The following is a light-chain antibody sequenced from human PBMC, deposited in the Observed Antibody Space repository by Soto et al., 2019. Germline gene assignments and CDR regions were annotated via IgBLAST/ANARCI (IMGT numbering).Light chain of an antibody. J-gene: IGLJ1*01. V-gene: IGLV1-44*01. CDR1: TSNIESHS. Sequence: QSALTQPPSASGTPGQRIIISCSGSTSNIESHSVNWYQQVPGTAPKLLIITNNQRPSGVPDRFSGSKSGASASLAISGLQSEDEATYYRATWDDSRKGVFGTGTKVTVL. CDR2: TNN. CDR3: ATWDDSRKGV.